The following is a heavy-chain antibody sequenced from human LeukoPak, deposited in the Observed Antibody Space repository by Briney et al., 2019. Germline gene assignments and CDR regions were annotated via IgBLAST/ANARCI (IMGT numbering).Heavy chain of an antibody. CDR3: TTTVWFGELDDDY. CDR1: GFTFSNAW. Sequence: PGGSLRLSCAASGFTFSNAWMNWVRQAPGKGLEWVGRIKSKTDGGTTDYAAPVKGRFTISRDDSKNTLYLQMNSLKTEDTAVYYCTTTVWFGELDDDYWGQGTLVTVSS. V-gene: IGHV3-15*07. J-gene: IGHJ4*02. D-gene: IGHD3-10*01. CDR2: IKSKTDGGTT.